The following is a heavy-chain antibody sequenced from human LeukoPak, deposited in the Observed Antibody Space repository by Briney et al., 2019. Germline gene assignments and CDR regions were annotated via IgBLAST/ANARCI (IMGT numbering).Heavy chain of an antibody. D-gene: IGHD6-19*01. Sequence: PGGSLRLSCAASGFTFSSYDMHWVRQPTGKGLEWVSAIGAAGDPYYPGSVKGRFTISRENAKNSLYLQMNSLRAGDTAVYYCARALSSGWYVFDYWGQGTLVTVSS. V-gene: IGHV3-13*05. CDR3: ARALSSGWYVFDY. CDR1: GFTFSSYD. J-gene: IGHJ4*02. CDR2: IGAAGDP.